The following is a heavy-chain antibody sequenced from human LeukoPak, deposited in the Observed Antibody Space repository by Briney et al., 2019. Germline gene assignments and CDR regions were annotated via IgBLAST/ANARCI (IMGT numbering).Heavy chain of an antibody. V-gene: IGHV3-30*02. CDR1: GFTFSSYG. CDR2: IRYDGSNK. Sequence: GGSLRLSCAASGFTFSSYGMHWVRQAPCKGLEWVAFIRYDGSNKYYADSVKGRFTISRDNSKNTLYLQMNSLRAEDTAVYYCAKDHTITSPYNWFDPWGQGTLVTVSS. J-gene: IGHJ5*02. D-gene: IGHD1-14*01. CDR3: AKDHTITSPYNWFDP.